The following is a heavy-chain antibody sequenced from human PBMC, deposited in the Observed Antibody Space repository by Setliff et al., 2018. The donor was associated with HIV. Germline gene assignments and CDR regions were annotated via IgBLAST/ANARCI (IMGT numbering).Heavy chain of an antibody. CDR1: GGSISSGSYY. CDR3: ARGRRSSGWYVYH. D-gene: IGHD6-19*01. V-gene: IGHV4-61*09. J-gene: IGHJ4*02. Sequence: SETLSLTGTVSGGSISSGSYYWSWIRQPAGKGLEGIGHIYTSGSTNYNPSLKSRVTISVDTSTNRFSLKLSTVTAADTAVYYCARGRRSSGWYVYHWGQGTLVTVSS. CDR2: IYTSGST.